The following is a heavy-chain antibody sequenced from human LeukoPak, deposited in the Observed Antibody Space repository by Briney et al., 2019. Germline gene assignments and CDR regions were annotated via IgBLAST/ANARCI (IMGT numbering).Heavy chain of an antibody. V-gene: IGHV4-59*01. CDR1: GGSISSYY. J-gene: IGHJ5*02. CDR3: ARALFGSGSYKVSRGGFDP. Sequence: SETLSLTCTVSGGSISSYYWSWIRQPPGKGLEWIGYIHDSGSTNYNPSLKSRVTISVDTSKNQFSLRLSSVTAADTAIYYCARALFGSGSYKVSRGGFDPWGQGTLVTVSS. CDR2: IHDSGST. D-gene: IGHD3-10*01.